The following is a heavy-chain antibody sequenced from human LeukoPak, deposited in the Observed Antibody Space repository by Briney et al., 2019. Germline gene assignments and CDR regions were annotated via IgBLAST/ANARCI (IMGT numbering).Heavy chain of an antibody. CDR1: GGSISSYY. CDR3: ARGRRLTGPRVGFDP. V-gene: IGHV4-59*01. D-gene: IGHD2-8*02. Sequence: PSQTLSLTCTVSGGSISSYYWSWIRQPPGKGLEWIGYIYYSGSTNYNPSLKSRVTISVDTSKNQFSLKLSSVTAADTAVYYCARGRRLTGPRVGFDPWGQGTLVTVSS. J-gene: IGHJ5*02. CDR2: IYYSGST.